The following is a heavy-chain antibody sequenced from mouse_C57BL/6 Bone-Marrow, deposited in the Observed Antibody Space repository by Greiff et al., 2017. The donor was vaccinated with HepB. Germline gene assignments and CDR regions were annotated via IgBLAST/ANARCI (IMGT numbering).Heavy chain of an antibody. CDR1: GYTFTDYY. V-gene: IGHV1-76*01. J-gene: IGHJ4*01. CDR3: ARMITTVPAMDY. CDR2: IYPGSGNT. Sequence: VKLQESGAELVRPGASVKLSCKASGYTFTDYYINWVKQRPGQGLEWIARIYPGSGNTYYNEKFKGKATLTAEKSSSTAYMQLSSLTSEDSAVYFCARMITTVPAMDYWGQGTSVTVSS. D-gene: IGHD1-1*01.